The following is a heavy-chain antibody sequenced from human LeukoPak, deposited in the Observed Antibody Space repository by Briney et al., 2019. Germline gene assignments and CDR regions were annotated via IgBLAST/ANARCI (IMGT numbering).Heavy chain of an antibody. CDR2: IFNSGST. J-gene: IGHJ6*03. CDR3: ARAPIAAAMSPGYYMDV. D-gene: IGHD6-13*01. Sequence: SQTLSLTCTVSGGSIISGSYYWIWIRQPAGTGLEWIGRIFNSGSTNYNPSLKSRVTISVDTSKNHFSLKLSSVTAADTAVYYCARAPIAAAMSPGYYMDVWGKGTTVTVSS. V-gene: IGHV4-61*02. CDR1: GGSIISGSYY.